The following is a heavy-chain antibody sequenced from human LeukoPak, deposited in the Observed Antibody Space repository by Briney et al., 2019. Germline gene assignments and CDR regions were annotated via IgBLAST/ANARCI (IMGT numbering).Heavy chain of an antibody. J-gene: IGHJ5*02. Sequence: PGGSLRLSCAASGFTFSNYWMSWVRQAPGKGLQWVANIKQDGSEKYYVDSVKGRFTISRDNAKKSLYLQMNSLRAEDTAVYYCARLWGGNGYSGGSLNLWGQGTLVTVSS. CDR1: GFTFSNYW. D-gene: IGHD3-16*01. V-gene: IGHV3-7*01. CDR3: ARLWGGNGYSGGSLNL. CDR2: IKQDGSEK.